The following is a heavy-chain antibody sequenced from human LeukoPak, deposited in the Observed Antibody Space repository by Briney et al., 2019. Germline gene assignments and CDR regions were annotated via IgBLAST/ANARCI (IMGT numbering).Heavy chain of an antibody. Sequence: SVKVSCKASGGTFNSYAINWLRQAPGQGLEWMGGIIPIFGTANYAQKLKGRVTITTDESTTTAYMELSSLRSEDTAVYYCARGNLGYYDSSGYSNWFDPWGQGTLVTVSS. V-gene: IGHV1-69*05. D-gene: IGHD3-22*01. CDR2: IIPIFGTA. CDR1: GGTFNSYA. CDR3: ARGNLGYYDSSGYSNWFDP. J-gene: IGHJ5*02.